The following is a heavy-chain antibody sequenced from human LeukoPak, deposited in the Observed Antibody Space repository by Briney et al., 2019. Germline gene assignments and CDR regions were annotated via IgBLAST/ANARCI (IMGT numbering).Heavy chain of an antibody. CDR1: GDTFSSYA. J-gene: IGHJ3*02. D-gene: IGHD3-22*01. CDR3: ARVKPNYYDSSAYGTFDI. Sequence: GSSVKVSCKASGDTFSSYAISWLRQAPGQGLEWMGIINPSGGSTSYAQKFQGRVTMTRDTSTSTVYMELSSLRSEDTAVYYCARVKPNYYDSSAYGTFDIWGQGTMVTVSS. V-gene: IGHV1-46*01. CDR2: INPSGGST.